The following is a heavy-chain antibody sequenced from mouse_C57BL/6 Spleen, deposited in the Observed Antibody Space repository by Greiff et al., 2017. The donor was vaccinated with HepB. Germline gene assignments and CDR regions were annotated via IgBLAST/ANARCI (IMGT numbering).Heavy chain of an antibody. V-gene: IGHV1-55*01. Sequence: VQLQQSGAELVKPGASVKMSCKASGYTFTSYWITWVKQRPGQGLEWIGDIYPGSGSTNYNEKFKSKATLTVDTSSSTAYMQLSSLTSEDSAVYYCARGWTTVVEDYFDYWGQGTTLTVSS. CDR3: ARGWTTVVEDYFDY. CDR2: IYPGSGST. J-gene: IGHJ2*01. CDR1: GYTFTSYW. D-gene: IGHD1-1*01.